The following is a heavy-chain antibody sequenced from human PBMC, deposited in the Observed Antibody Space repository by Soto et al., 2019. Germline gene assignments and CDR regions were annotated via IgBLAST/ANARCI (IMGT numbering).Heavy chain of an antibody. CDR1: GDSIGTYY. CDR3: ARDKRGYSFGLDY. Sequence: SETLSLTCTVSGDSIGTYYWSWIRQPAGKGLEWVGRIYISGSTNYNPSLKSRVTMSVDTSKNQFSLRLSSVTAADTAMYYCARDKRGYSFGLDYWGQGALVTVSS. J-gene: IGHJ4*02. D-gene: IGHD5-18*01. V-gene: IGHV4-4*07. CDR2: IYISGST.